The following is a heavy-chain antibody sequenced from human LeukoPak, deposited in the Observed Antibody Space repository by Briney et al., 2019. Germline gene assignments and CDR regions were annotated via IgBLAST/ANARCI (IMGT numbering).Heavy chain of an antibody. CDR3: AREVLGFCSGGSCYSGAGYYYYMDV. Sequence: GGSLRLSCAASGFTFSSYAMHWVRQAPGKGLEWVAVISYDGSNKYYADSVKGRFTISRDNSKNTLYLQMNSLRAEDTAVYYCAREVLGFCSGGSCYSGAGYYYYMDVWGKGTTVTVSS. CDR2: ISYDGSNK. J-gene: IGHJ6*03. V-gene: IGHV3-30*04. CDR1: GFTFSSYA. D-gene: IGHD2-15*01.